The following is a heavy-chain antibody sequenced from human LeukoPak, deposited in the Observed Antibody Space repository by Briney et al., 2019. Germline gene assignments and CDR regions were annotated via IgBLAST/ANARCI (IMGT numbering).Heavy chain of an antibody. CDR2: ISAYNGNT. Sequence: ASVKVSRKASGYTFTSYGISWVRQAPGQGLEWMGWISAYNGNTNYAQKLQGRVTMTTDTSTSTAYMELRSLRSDDTAVYYCARDLRVRGVSPNGYWGQGTLVTVSS. CDR1: GYTFTSYG. CDR3: ARDLRVRGVSPNGY. D-gene: IGHD3-10*01. J-gene: IGHJ4*02. V-gene: IGHV1-18*01.